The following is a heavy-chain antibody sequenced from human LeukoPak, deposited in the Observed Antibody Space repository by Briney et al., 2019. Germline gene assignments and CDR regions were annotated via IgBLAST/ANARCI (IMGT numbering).Heavy chain of an antibody. D-gene: IGHD3-22*01. Sequence: GASVKVSCKASGYTFTGYYMHWVRQAPGQGLEWMGWINPNSGGTNYAQKFQGRVTMTRDTSISTAYMELSRLRSDDTAVYYCARSPYYYDSSGYYSKTHDAFDIWGQGTMVTVSS. CDR2: INPNSGGT. CDR3: ARSPYYYDSSGYYSKTHDAFDI. CDR1: GYTFTGYY. J-gene: IGHJ3*02. V-gene: IGHV1-2*02.